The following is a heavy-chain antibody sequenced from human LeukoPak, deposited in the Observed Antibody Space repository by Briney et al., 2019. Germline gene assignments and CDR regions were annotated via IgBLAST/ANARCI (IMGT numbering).Heavy chain of an antibody. CDR2: TYSSGST. CDR1: GASISSYY. Sequence: PSETLSLTCTVTGASISSYYWSWIRQPAGKGLEWIGHTYSSGSTNYNPSLKSRVTISVDTSKNQFSLKLSSVTAADTAVYYCASVRGYSSGWYASGFDPWGQGTLVTVSS. J-gene: IGHJ5*02. CDR3: ASVRGYSSGWYASGFDP. V-gene: IGHV4-4*07. D-gene: IGHD6-19*01.